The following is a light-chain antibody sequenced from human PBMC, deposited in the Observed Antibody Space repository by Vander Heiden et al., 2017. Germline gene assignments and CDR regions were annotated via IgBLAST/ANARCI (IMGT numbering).Light chain of an antibody. V-gene: IGLV6-57*01. CDR3: QAEESSNQV. CDR1: SGSIASNY. CDR2: EDD. Sequence: NFMLTQPHSVSESPGKTVTISCTRRSGSIASNYVQWYQQRPGSSPNIVIYEDDKRPAGVPDGFSGSIDSSSTAATITIAGRKNEDEDDYDWQAEESSNQVFGGGTKLTVL. J-gene: IGLJ3*02.